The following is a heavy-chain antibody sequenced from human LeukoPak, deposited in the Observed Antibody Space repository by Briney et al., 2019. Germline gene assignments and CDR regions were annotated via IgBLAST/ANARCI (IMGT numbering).Heavy chain of an antibody. Sequence: GALVKVSCKASGGTFSSYAISWVRQARGQGLEWMGRIIPIFGTANYAQKFQGRVTITTDESTSTAYMELSSLRSEDTAVYYCAKGRYYFDYWGQGTLVTVSS. CDR2: IIPIFGTA. V-gene: IGHV1-69*05. CDR3: AKGRYYFDY. J-gene: IGHJ4*02. CDR1: GGTFSSYA.